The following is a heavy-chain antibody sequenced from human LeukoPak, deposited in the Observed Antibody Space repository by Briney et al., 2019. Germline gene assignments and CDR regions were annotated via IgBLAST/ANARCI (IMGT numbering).Heavy chain of an antibody. CDR2: ISGSGGST. V-gene: IGHV3-23*01. CDR3: AKDGYGDYTLPRY. CDR1: GFTFISYG. D-gene: IGHD4-17*01. J-gene: IGHJ4*02. Sequence: GGSLRLSCAASGFTFISYGMSWVRQAPGKGLEWVSAISGSGGSTYYADSVKGRFTISRDNSKNTLYLQMNSLRAEDTAVYYCAKDGYGDYTLPRYWGQGTLVTVSS.